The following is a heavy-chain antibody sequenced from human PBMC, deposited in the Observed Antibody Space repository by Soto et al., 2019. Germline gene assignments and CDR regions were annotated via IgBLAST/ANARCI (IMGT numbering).Heavy chain of an antibody. Sequence: GGSLRLSCAASGFTFSSYAMHWVRQAPGKGLEWVAVISYDGSNKYYADSVKGRFTISRDNSKNTLYLQMNSLRAEDTAVYYCARGRLYYYDSSGYYYYFDYWGQGTQVTV. CDR2: ISYDGSNK. V-gene: IGHV3-30-3*01. D-gene: IGHD3-22*01. J-gene: IGHJ4*02. CDR3: ARGRLYYYDSSGYYYYFDY. CDR1: GFTFSSYA.